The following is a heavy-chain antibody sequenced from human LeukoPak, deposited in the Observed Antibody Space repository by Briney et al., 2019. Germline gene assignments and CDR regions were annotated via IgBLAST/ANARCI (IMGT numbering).Heavy chain of an antibody. J-gene: IGHJ4*02. Sequence: GGSLRLSCAASGFTFSDYYMSWIRQAPGKGLEWVSYISSSGSTIYYADSVKGRFTISRDNAKNSLYLQMNSLRAEDTAVYYCASDGYYYDSSPDDYWGQGTLVTVSP. D-gene: IGHD3-22*01. V-gene: IGHV3-11*04. CDR3: ASDGYYYDSSPDDY. CDR2: ISSSGSTI. CDR1: GFTFSDYY.